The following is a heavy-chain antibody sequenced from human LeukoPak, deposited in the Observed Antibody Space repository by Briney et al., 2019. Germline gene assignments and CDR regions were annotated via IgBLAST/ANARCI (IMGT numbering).Heavy chain of an antibody. CDR1: GGSISNYY. CDR3: AKGVTTFDY. CDR2: PHYSGDT. Sequence: SETLSLTCTVSGGSISNYYWSWIRQPPGKGLEWIGFPHYSGDTDYNPSLMSRITVSVDASKNQFSLKLNSVTAADTAVYYCAKGVTTFDYWGQGMLVTVSS. V-gene: IGHV4-59*01. D-gene: IGHD4-17*01. J-gene: IGHJ4*02.